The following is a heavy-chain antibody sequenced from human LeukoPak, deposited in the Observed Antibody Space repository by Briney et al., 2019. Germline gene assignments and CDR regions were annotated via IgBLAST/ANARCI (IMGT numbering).Heavy chain of an antibody. D-gene: IGHD1-7*01. Sequence: SVKVSCKASRGTFSSYAISWVRQAPGQGLEWMGGIIPIFGTANYAQKFQGRVTITTDESTSTAYMELSSLRSEDTAVYYCARGGGSITGTTGNFDYWGQGTLVTVSS. CDR1: RGTFSSYA. CDR2: IIPIFGTA. CDR3: ARGGGSITGTTGNFDY. V-gene: IGHV1-69*05. J-gene: IGHJ4*02.